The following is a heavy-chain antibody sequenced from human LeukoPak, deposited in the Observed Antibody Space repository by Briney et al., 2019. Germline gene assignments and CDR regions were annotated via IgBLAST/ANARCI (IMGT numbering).Heavy chain of an antibody. Sequence: SETLSLTCTVSGGSISSYYWSWIRQPPGKGLEWIGYIYYGGSTNYNPSLKSRVTISVDTSKNQFSLKLSSVTAADTAVYYCARARCSGGSCYWGWFDPWGQGTLVTVSS. D-gene: IGHD2-15*01. CDR1: GGSISSYY. CDR2: IYYGGST. V-gene: IGHV4-59*01. CDR3: ARARCSGGSCYWGWFDP. J-gene: IGHJ5*02.